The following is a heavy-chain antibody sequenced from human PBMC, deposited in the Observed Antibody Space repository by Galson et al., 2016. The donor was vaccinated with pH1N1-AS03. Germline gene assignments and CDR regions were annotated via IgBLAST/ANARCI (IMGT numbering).Heavy chain of an antibody. Sequence: QSGAEVKKPGESLKISCKGSGHIFANYWIGWVRQTPGKGLEWMGLIYPGDSDTRYSPSFPGQVTISADKSLSTAYLQWSSLKASDTAMYNCASSRIAAHTYYYHGIGVWGQGTTVTVSS. CDR1: GHIFANYW. V-gene: IGHV5-51*01. J-gene: IGHJ6*02. CDR2: IYPGDSDT. D-gene: IGHD6-6*01. CDR3: ASSRIAAHTYYYHGIGV.